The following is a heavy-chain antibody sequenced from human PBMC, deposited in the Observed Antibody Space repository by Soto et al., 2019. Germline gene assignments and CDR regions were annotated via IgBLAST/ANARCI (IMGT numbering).Heavy chain of an antibody. J-gene: IGHJ5*02. D-gene: IGHD3-22*01. CDR3: AHRRGYYDSSGYWFDP. Sequence: LVKPTQTLTLTCTFSGFSLSTSGVGVGWIRQPPGKALEWLALIYWDDDKRYSPSLKSRLTITKDTSQNQVVLTMTNMDPVDTATYYCAHRRGYYDSSGYWFDPWGQGTLVTVSS. CDR2: IYWDDDK. CDR1: GFSLSTSGVG. V-gene: IGHV2-5*02.